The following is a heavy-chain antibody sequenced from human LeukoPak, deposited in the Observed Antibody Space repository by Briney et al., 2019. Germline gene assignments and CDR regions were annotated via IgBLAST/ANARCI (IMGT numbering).Heavy chain of an antibody. CDR3: AKGGYIVVVVAATSGIFDY. D-gene: IGHD2-15*01. Sequence: GGTLRLSCAASGFTFSSYGMSWVRQAPGKGLEWVSAISGSGGSTYYADSVKGRFTISRDTSKNTLYLQMNSLRAEDTAVYYCAKGGYIVVVVAATSGIFDYWGQGTLVTVSS. V-gene: IGHV3-23*01. CDR2: ISGSGGST. J-gene: IGHJ4*02. CDR1: GFTFSSYG.